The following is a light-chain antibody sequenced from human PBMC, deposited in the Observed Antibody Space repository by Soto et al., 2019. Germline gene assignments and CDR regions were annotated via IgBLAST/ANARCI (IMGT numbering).Light chain of an antibody. Sequence: IQMTQSPSTLSASVGDRVAITCRASQSIGIWLAWYQQKPGKAPSFLIYKASTLESGVPSRFSGSGSGTEFTLTISSLQPEDFGSYYCQQYKDYSWTFGQGTKVEIK. V-gene: IGKV1-5*03. J-gene: IGKJ1*01. CDR1: QSIGIW. CDR2: KAS. CDR3: QQYKDYSWT.